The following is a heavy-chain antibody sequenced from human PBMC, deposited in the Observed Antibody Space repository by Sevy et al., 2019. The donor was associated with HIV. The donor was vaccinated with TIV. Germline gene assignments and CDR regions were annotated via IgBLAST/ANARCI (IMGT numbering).Heavy chain of an antibody. V-gene: IGHV4-61*08. CDR1: GGSVNSGDYY. CDR2: IYYSGSS. CDR3: ARDDPVMNAFDI. Sequence: SETLSLTCTVSGGSVNSGDYYWSWIRQPPGKGLEWLGYIYYSGSSNYNPSLKSRVTISLDTSKNQFSLKMSSVTTADTAVYYCARDDPVMNAFDIWGQGTMVTVPS. D-gene: IGHD3-16*01. J-gene: IGHJ3*02.